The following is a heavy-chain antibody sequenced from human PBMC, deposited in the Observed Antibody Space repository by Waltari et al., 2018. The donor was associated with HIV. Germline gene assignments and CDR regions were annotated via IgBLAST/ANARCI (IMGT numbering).Heavy chain of an antibody. CDR3: VALRTVTGTIDK. CDR1: TGYITQSYY. Sequence: QLQLQESGPALVKPSETLSLTCTVSTGYITQSYYWVWVRQFPGTGLEWVGSIYSNRVSHYAASLKSRVALSVDMSKNQFALTLTAVTAADTSRYFCVALRTVTGTIDKWGQGTLVTVS. D-gene: IGHD6-19*01. V-gene: IGHV4-39*01. CDR2: IYSNRVS. J-gene: IGHJ4*02.